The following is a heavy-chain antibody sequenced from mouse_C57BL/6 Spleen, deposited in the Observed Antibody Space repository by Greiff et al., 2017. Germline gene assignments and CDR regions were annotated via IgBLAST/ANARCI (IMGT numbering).Heavy chain of an antibody. CDR1: GYSITSGYY. CDR2: ISYDGSN. J-gene: IGHJ1*03. Sequence: EVKLQESGPGLVKPSQSLSLTCSVTGYSITSGYYWNWIRQFPGNKLEWMGYISYDGSNNYNPSLKNRISITRDTSKNQFFLKLNSVTTEDTATYYCAKIITTGYFDVWGTGTTVTVSS. CDR3: AKIITTGYFDV. D-gene: IGHD1-1*01. V-gene: IGHV3-6*01.